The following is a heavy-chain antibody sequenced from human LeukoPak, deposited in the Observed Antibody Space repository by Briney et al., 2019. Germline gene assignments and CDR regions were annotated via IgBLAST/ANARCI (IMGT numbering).Heavy chain of an antibody. J-gene: IGHJ5*02. CDR1: GFIFNNFG. D-gene: IGHD2/OR15-2a*01. CDR2: ISNDGGGT. V-gene: IGHV3-23*01. Sequence: GGSLLLSCAASGFIFNNFGLIWVRQAPGKGLEWVSAISNDGGGTTYADFVKGRFTISRDNSKNTLFLQMNSLRAEDTALYYCAKGGSGYFLDLWGQGTLVTVSS. CDR3: AKGGSGYFLDL.